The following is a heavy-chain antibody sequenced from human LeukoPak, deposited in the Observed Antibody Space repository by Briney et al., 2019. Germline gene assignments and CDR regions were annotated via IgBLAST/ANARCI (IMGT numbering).Heavy chain of an antibody. D-gene: IGHD3-9*01. V-gene: IGHV1-2*02. J-gene: IGHJ4*02. CDR2: INPNSGGT. CDR1: GYTFTGYY. CDR3: ARGDILTAYHTAFDY. Sequence: ASVKVSCKASGYTFTGYYMHWVRQAPGQGLEWMGWINPNSGGTNYAQKFQGRVTMTTDTSTSTAYMELRSLRSDDTAVYYCARGDILTAYHTAFDYWGQGTLVTVSS.